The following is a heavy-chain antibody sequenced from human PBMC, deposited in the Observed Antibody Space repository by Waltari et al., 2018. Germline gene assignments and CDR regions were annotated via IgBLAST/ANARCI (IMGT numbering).Heavy chain of an antibody. CDR2: NHRGGRT. J-gene: IGHJ5*01. Sequence: QVQLQESGPKLVKLSGTLSLTCAVPGDPMISNYWWGWVRQPPGKGLGWVGQNHRGGRTHDNPSLESRVTVSMDTSKNQFTLKVTSATAADTAVYYCARDRGRGLYLDSWGQGTLVTVSP. CDR1: GDPMISNYW. D-gene: IGHD2-15*01. V-gene: IGHV4-4*02. CDR3: ARDRGRGLYLDS.